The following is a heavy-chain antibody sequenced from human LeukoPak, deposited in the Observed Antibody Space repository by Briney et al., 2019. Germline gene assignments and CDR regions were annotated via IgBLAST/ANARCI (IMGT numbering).Heavy chain of an antibody. CDR1: GFTFSTYA. J-gene: IGHJ4*02. D-gene: IGHD2-15*01. Sequence: QPGGSLRLSCAASGFTFSTYAMSWVRQAPGKGLEWVSAISGSGDNTYYIDSVKGRFTISRDNSKNTLYLQMNSLRAEDTAVYYCAKERDSKGYFDYWGQGTLVTVSS. V-gene: IGHV3-23*01. CDR2: ISGSGDNT. CDR3: AKERDSKGYFDY.